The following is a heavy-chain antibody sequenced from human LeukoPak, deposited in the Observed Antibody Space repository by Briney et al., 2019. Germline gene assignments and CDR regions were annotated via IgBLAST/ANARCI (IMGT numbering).Heavy chain of an antibody. Sequence: SETLSLTCTVSGVSISSYYWGWIRQPPGKGLGWIGYIYYSGRTDYNPSLKSRVTISVDTSTNQFSLKLSSVTAADTAVYSCARASPRTTGTLFDPCGQATLVTVYS. CDR3: ARASPRTTGTLFDP. J-gene: IGHJ5*02. D-gene: IGHD1-1*01. CDR1: GVSISSYY. CDR2: IYYSGRT. V-gene: IGHV4-59*01.